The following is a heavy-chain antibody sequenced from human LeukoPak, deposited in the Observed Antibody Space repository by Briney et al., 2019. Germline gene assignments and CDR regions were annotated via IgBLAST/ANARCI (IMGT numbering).Heavy chain of an antibody. Sequence: GGSLRLSCAASGFTFSSYAMSWVRQAPGKGLEWVSAISGSGGSTYYADSVKGRFTISRDNSKNTLYLQMNSLRAEDTAVYYCAKLRYFDGLSGEGNWFDPWGQGPLVTVPS. D-gene: IGHD3-9*01. CDR3: AKLRYFDGLSGEGNWFDP. CDR1: GFTFSSYA. J-gene: IGHJ5*02. V-gene: IGHV3-23*01. CDR2: ISGSGGST.